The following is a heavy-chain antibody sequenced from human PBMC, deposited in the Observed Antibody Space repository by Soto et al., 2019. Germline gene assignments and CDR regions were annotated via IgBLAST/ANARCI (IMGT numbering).Heavy chain of an antibody. J-gene: IGHJ4*02. Sequence: QVQLQQWGAGLLKPSETLSVTCAVYGGSFSGYYWSWIRQPPGKGLEWIGEIGHGGGTIYNPSLETRVTISEDSSNNQFSLKVNSVTAADTAVYYGARHGGYYFDYWGQGAPVTVSS. CDR1: GGSFSGYY. V-gene: IGHV4-34*01. CDR3: ARHGGYYFDY. D-gene: IGHD3-16*01. CDR2: IGHGGGT.